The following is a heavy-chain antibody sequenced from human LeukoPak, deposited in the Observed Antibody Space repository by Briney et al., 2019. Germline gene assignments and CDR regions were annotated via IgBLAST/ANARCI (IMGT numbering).Heavy chain of an antibody. CDR1: GFTFSSYG. CDR3: AKDLSEQYYYDSSGDAFDI. D-gene: IGHD3-22*01. CDR2: IRYDGSNK. V-gene: IGHV3-30*02. Sequence: PGGSLRLSCAASGFTFSSYGMHWVRQAPGKGLEWVAFIRYDGSNKYYADSVKGRFTISRDNSKNTLYLQMNSLRAEDTAVYYCAKDLSEQYYYDSSGDAFDIWGQGTMVTVSS. J-gene: IGHJ3*02.